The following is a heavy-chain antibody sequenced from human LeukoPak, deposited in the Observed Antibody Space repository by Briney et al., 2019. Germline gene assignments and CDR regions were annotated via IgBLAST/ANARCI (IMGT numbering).Heavy chain of an antibody. V-gene: IGHV3-48*04. J-gene: IGHJ6*03. Sequence: GGSLRLSCAASGFTFSSYSMNWVRQAPGKGLEWVSYISSSSSTIYYADSVKGRFTISRDNAKNSLYLQMNSLRAEDTAVYYCARTPTKGAAPNYYYMDVWGKGTTVTVSS. CDR2: ISSSSSTI. CDR1: GFTFSSYS. CDR3: ARTPTKGAAPNYYYMDV. D-gene: IGHD6-6*01.